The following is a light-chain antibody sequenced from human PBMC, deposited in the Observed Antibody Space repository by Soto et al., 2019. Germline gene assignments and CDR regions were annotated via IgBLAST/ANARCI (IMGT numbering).Light chain of an antibody. V-gene: IGLV1-40*01. J-gene: IGLJ1*01. CDR1: SSNLGAGYD. Sequence: QSVLTQPPSVSGAPGQRVTISCTGNSSNLGAGYDVHWYQQLPGAAPKLVIFGNRNRPSGVPERFSGSKSGTSASLTISGLQAEDEADYFCSSYSSSSTFYVFGAGTKLTVL. CDR2: GNR. CDR3: SSYSSSSTFYV.